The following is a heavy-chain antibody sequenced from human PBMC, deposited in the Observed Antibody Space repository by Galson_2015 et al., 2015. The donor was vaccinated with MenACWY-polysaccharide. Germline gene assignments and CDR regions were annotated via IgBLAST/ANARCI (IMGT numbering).Heavy chain of an antibody. V-gene: IGHV3-33*01. Sequence: LRLSCAASTVTFRGSGMHWVRQAPGKGLEWVAVIQYDAVYKQYLDSVKGRFSVSRDNSKSTLYLEMNNLGAEDTAVYYCAREGSRIVFHAFDTWGQGTMVTVSS. CDR3: AREGSRIVFHAFDT. D-gene: IGHD6-13*01. CDR1: TVTFRGSG. J-gene: IGHJ3*02. CDR2: IQYDAVYK.